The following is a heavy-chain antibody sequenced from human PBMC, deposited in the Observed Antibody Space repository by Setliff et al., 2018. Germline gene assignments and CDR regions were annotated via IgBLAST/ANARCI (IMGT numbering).Heavy chain of an antibody. J-gene: IGHJ5*02. CDR1: GYTFTSYT. D-gene: IGHD2-21*01. V-gene: IGHV1-18*01. CDR3: ARPLSLCGGECNSHWFDP. CDR2: ISPYNGNR. Sequence: ASVKVSCKASGYTFTSYTMNWMRQAPGQGLEWMGWISPYNGNRNYAQKFQGRVTMTTDSSTSTAYLELKSLGSDDTAVYYCARPLSLCGGECNSHWFDPWGQGTLVTVSS.